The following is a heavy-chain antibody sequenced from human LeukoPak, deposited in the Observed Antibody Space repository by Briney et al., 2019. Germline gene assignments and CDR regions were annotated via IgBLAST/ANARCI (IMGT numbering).Heavy chain of an antibody. CDR3: AREGGPYRPLDY. V-gene: IGHV4-59*12. CDR2: IYYSGST. CDR1: GGSISSYY. J-gene: IGHJ4*02. Sequence: SETLSLTCTVSGGSISSYYWSWIRQPPGKGLEWIGYIYYSGSTNYNPSLKSRVTMSIDTSNNQFSLKLTSVTAADTAVYYCAREGGPYRPLDYSGQGTLVTVAS.